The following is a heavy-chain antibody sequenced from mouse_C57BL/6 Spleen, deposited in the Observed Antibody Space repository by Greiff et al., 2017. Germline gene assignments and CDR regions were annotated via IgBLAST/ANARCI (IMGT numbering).Heavy chain of an antibody. CDR1: GYTFTSYW. J-gene: IGHJ1*03. CDR3: ASGLGRYFDV. V-gene: IGHV1-69*01. Sequence: QVQLQQPGAELVMPGASVKLSCKASGYTFTSYWMHWVKQRPGQGLEWIGEIDPSDSYTNYNQKFKGKSTLTVDKSASTAYMQLSSLTSEDSAVYNCASGLGRYFDVWGTGTTVTVSS. CDR2: IDPSDSYT. D-gene: IGHD4-1*01.